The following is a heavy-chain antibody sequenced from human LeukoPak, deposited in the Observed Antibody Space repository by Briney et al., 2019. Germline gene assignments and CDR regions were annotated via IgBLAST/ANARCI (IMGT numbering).Heavy chain of an antibody. CDR1: GHTFTKSY. D-gene: IGHD3-10*01. CDR2: IIPIFGTA. Sequence: ASVKVSCKASGHTFTKSYIHWVRQAPGQGLEWMGGIIPIFGTADYAQKFQGRVTITADESTSTAYMELSSLRAEDTAVYYCARDLVGSAISYSSGAWDYWGQGTLVTVSS. J-gene: IGHJ4*02. V-gene: IGHV1-69*13. CDR3: ARDLVGSAISYSSGAWDY.